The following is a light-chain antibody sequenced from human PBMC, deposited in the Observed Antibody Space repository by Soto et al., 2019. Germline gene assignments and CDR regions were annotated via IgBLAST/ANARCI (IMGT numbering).Light chain of an antibody. CDR3: QQYGSSPMYT. V-gene: IGKV3-20*01. Sequence: EIVLTQSPGTLSLSPGERATLSCRASQSISSSYLAWYQQKPGQAPRLLIYGASSRPTGIPDRFSGSGSRTDFTLTISRLEPEDVAVYYCQQYGSSPMYTFGPGTKLEIK. J-gene: IGKJ2*01. CDR1: QSISSSY. CDR2: GAS.